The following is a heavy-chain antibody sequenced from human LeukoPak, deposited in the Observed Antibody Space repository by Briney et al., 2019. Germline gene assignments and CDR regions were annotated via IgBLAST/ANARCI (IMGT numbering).Heavy chain of an antibody. CDR1: GHSSNSGDYY. V-gene: IGHV4-61*08. J-gene: IGHJ4*02. D-gene: IGHD5-24*01. CDR3: ARGAGAGYNLQPFDY. CDR2: IYYGGST. Sequence: PSQTLSLTCTVSGHSSNSGDYYCSSVRQPPGKGLGCIWYIYYGGSTKYNPSLKSRVSISVDTSKNQFSLKLSSVTAADTAVYYCARGAGAGYNLQPFDYWGQGTLVTVSS.